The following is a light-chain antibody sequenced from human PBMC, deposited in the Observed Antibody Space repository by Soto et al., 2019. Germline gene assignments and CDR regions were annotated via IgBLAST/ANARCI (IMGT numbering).Light chain of an antibody. CDR3: QQRSNWPT. CDR2: GAS. Sequence: EIVMTQSPATLSVSPGERATLSCRASQSVGGDLAWYQRKPGQAPRLLIYGASSRAPGIPARFSGSGSGTEFTLTISSLEPEDFAVYYCQQRSNWPTFGQGTKVDI. CDR1: QSVGGD. J-gene: IGKJ1*01. V-gene: IGKV3-15*01.